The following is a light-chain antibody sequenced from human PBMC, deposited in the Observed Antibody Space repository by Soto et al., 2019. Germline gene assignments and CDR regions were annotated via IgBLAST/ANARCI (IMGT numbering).Light chain of an antibody. CDR1: SGHSSYA. Sequence: QPVLTQSPSASASLGASVKLTCTLSSGHSSYAIAWHQQQPEKGPRYWMKLNSDGSHSKGDGIPDRFSGSSSGAERYLTISSLQSEDEADYYCQTWVTGIQIFGGGTKLTVL. CDR3: QTWVTGIQI. J-gene: IGLJ2*01. CDR2: LNSDGSH. V-gene: IGLV4-69*01.